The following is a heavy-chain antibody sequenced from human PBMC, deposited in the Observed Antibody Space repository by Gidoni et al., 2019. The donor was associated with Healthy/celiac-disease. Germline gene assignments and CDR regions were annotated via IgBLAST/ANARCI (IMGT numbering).Heavy chain of an antibody. Sequence: QVQLVESGGGVVQPGRSLRLSCAAPGFPFSSYAMQWVRQAPGKGLEWVAVISYDGSNKYYADAVKGRFTISRDNSKNTLYLQMNSLRAEDTAVYYCARAGYCSGGSCYSDYYYYMDVWGKGTTVTVSS. V-gene: IGHV3-30-3*01. D-gene: IGHD2-15*01. CDR2: ISYDGSNK. CDR3: ARAGYCSGGSCYSDYYYYMDV. CDR1: GFPFSSYA. J-gene: IGHJ6*03.